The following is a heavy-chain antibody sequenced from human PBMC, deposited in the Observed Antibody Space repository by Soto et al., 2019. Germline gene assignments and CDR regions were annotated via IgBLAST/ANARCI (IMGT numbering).Heavy chain of an antibody. D-gene: IGHD1-1*01. CDR2: ISAHNGNT. CDR3: ARGRYGDY. V-gene: IGHV1-18*01. CDR1: GYTFTSSG. Sequence: QVHLVQSGAEVKKPGASVKFSCKASGYTFTSSGITWVRQAPGQGLEWMGWISAHNGNTDYAQKLQGRVIVTRDTSTSTAYMELSSLISDDTAVYYCARGRYGDYWGQGALVTVSS. J-gene: IGHJ4*02.